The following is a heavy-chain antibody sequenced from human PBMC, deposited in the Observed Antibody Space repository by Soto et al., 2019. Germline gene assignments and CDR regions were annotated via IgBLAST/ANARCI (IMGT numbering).Heavy chain of an antibody. D-gene: IGHD3-22*01. V-gene: IGHV3-23*01. CDR2: ISGSGSTI. Sequence: GGSLSLSCAASGFTFSNYAMRWVRQAPGKGLEWVSAISGSGSTIYYADSVKGRFTISRDNSKNTLYLQMNSLRAEDTAVYYCARPGSGSSYYFDYWGQGTLVTVSS. CDR3: ARPGSGSSYYFDY. CDR1: GFTFSNYA. J-gene: IGHJ4*02.